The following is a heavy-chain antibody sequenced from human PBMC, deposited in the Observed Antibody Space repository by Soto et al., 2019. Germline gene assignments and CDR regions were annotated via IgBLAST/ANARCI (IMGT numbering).Heavy chain of an antibody. CDR3: ASMPHNYDYIWGSYLDY. Sequence: SETMSLTCTVSGGSISSYYCSWIRQPPGKGLEWIGYIYYSGSTNYNPSLKSRVTISVDTSKNQFSLKLSSVTAADTAVYYCASMPHNYDYIWGSYLDYWGQGTLVTVS. CDR2: IYYSGST. D-gene: IGHD3-16*01. V-gene: IGHV4-59*08. CDR1: GGSISSYY. J-gene: IGHJ4*02.